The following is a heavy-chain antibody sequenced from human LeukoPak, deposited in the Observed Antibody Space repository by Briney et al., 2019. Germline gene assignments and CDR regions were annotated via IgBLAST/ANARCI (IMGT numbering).Heavy chain of an antibody. CDR1: GFTFNSYA. Sequence: GGSLRLSCAASGFTFNSYAMSWVRQAPGKGLEWVSAISGSGGSTYYADSVKGRFTISRDNSKNTLYLQMNSLRAEDTAVYYCAKDERVPTVVQGAAFDYWGQGTLVTVSS. CDR2: ISGSGGST. D-gene: IGHD3-10*01. V-gene: IGHV3-23*01. J-gene: IGHJ4*02. CDR3: AKDERVPTVVQGAAFDY.